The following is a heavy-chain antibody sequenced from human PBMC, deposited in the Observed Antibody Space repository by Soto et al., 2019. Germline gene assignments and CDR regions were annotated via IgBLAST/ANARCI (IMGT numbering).Heavy chain of an antibody. Sequence: EVQLVESGGDLVQPGGSLRLSCVASGFTFSSYGMNWVRQGPGKGLEWLSSISKTGTTTYYADSVRGRFTISRDNAKNSLYLQMNSLRDEDVAVYYCARDGYWVSPTCSFLPDVWGQGTTVTVSS. D-gene: IGHD2-2*03. J-gene: IGHJ6*02. CDR2: ISKTGTTT. CDR1: GFTFSSYG. V-gene: IGHV3-48*02. CDR3: ARDGYWVSPTCSFLPDV.